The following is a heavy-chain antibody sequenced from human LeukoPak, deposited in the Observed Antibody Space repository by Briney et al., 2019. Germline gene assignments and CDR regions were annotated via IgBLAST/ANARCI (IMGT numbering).Heavy chain of an antibody. Sequence: ESGPVLVKPTETLTLTCTVSGFSLSNARMGVSWIRQPPGKALEWLAHIFSNDEKSYSTSLKSRHTISKDTSKSQVVLTMTNMDPVDTATYYCARITGYCSGGSCRYFDYWGQGTLVTVSS. CDR2: IFSNDEK. D-gene: IGHD2-15*01. J-gene: IGHJ4*02. CDR1: GFSLSNARMG. V-gene: IGHV2-26*01. CDR3: ARITGYCSGGSCRYFDY.